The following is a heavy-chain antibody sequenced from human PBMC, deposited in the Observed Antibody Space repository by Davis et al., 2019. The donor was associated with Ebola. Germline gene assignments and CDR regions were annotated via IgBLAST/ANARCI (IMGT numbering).Heavy chain of an antibody. D-gene: IGHD3-16*01. CDR2: IRSKANSYAT. CDR3: ARGSYVY. V-gene: IGHV3-73*01. CDR1: GFTFSGSA. J-gene: IGHJ4*02. Sequence: GGSLRLSCAASGFTFSGSAMHWVRQASGKGLEWVGRIRSKANSYATAYAASVKGRFTISRDDSKNTAYLQMNSLRAEDTAVYYCARGSYVYWGQGTLVTVSS.